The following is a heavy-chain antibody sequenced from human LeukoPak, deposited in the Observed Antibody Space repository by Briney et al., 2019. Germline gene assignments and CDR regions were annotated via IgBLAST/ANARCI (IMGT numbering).Heavy chain of an antibody. CDR2: LFYTGNT. V-gene: IGHV4-39*07. D-gene: IGHD5/OR15-5a*01. CDR1: GGSISSGNYY. CDR3: ARENIVSTRDFDY. J-gene: IGHJ4*02. Sequence: PSETLSLTCTVSGGSISSGNYYWTWIRQPPGKGLEWIGGLFYTGNTYYNPSLKSRVTISIDTSKNQFSLKLISVTAADTAVYYCARENIVSTRDFDYWGRGTLVTVSS.